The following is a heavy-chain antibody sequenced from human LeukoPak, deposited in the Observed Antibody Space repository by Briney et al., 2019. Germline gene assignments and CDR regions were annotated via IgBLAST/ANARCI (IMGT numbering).Heavy chain of an antibody. D-gene: IGHD2-2*01. CDR1: GGSISSGDYY. CDR3: ARHEGCSSTSCYPWNWFDP. Sequence: SETLSLTCTVSGGSISSGDYYWSWIRQPPGKGLEWIGYIYYSGSTYYNPSLKSRVTISVDTSKNQFSLKLSSVTAADTAVYYCARHEGCSSTSCYPWNWFDPWGQGTLVTVSS. J-gene: IGHJ5*02. V-gene: IGHV4-30-4*01. CDR2: IYYSGST.